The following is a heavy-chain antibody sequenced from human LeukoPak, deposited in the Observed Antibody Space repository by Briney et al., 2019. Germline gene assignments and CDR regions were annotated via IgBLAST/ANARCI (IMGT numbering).Heavy chain of an antibody. Sequence: ASVKVSCKASGYTFTSYYIHWVRQAPGQGLEWMGVINPSGGSTTYAQNFKDRVTMTSDTSTSTVYMEVSSLRSADTALYYCARDPEANWAFFDHWGQGTLVTVSA. CDR1: GYTFTSYY. V-gene: IGHV1-46*01. CDR2: INPSGGST. J-gene: IGHJ4*02. D-gene: IGHD7-27*01. CDR3: ARDPEANWAFFDH.